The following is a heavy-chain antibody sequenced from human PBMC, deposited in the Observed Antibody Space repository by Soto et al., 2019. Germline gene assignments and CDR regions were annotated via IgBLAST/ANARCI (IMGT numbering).Heavy chain of an antibody. V-gene: IGHV3-74*03. CDR2: INTDGSST. J-gene: IGHJ4*02. Sequence: GSLRLSCAASGFTFSSYWMHWVRQVPGKGLVWVSRINTDGSSTTYADSVKGRFTISRDNAKNSLYLQMNSLRAEDTAVYYCARPWDTAMVSTWNYWGQGTLVTVSS. CDR3: ARPWDTAMVSTWNY. CDR1: GFTFSSYW. D-gene: IGHD5-18*01.